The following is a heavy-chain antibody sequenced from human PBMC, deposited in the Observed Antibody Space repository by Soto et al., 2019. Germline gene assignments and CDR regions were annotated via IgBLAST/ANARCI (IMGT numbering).Heavy chain of an antibody. Sequence: QVQLVQSGAEVKKPGASVKVSCRTSGYTFSGFYIHWVRQAPGQGLESMGWIYPDSGGTDYAQKFQGRGTRTRDTSISTAYMELSRLRSDDTAVYYCRATGVSEVDYWGQGTLVTVSS. CDR2: IYPDSGGT. J-gene: IGHJ4*02. CDR3: RATGVSEVDY. D-gene: IGHD2-8*01. CDR1: GYTFSGFY. V-gene: IGHV1-2*02.